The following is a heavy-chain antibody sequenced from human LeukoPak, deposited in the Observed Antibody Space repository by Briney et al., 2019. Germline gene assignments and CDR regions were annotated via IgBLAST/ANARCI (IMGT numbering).Heavy chain of an antibody. V-gene: IGHV3-21*01. Sequence: GGSLRLSCAASGFTFSSYSMNWGRQAPGKGLEGGSSISSSSSYIYYADSVKGRFTISRDNAKNSLYLQMNSLRAEDTAVYYCARASLGSYYFNFDYWGQGTLVTVSS. D-gene: IGHD1-26*01. CDR2: ISSSSSYI. CDR3: ARASLGSYYFNFDY. J-gene: IGHJ4*02. CDR1: GFTFSSYS.